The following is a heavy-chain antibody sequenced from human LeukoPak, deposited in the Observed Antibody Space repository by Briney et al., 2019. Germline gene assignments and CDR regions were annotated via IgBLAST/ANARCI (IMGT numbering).Heavy chain of an antibody. CDR2: IYYSGST. D-gene: IGHD3-10*01. Sequence: SETLSLICTVSGGSISSSSYYWGWIRQPPGKGLEWIGSIYYSGSTYYNPSLKSRVTISVDTSKNQFSLKLSSVTAADTAVYYCAGGNGSGSFHLYYWGAGKLVTVSS. CDR1: GGSISSSSYY. V-gene: IGHV4-39*01. J-gene: IGHJ4*02. CDR3: AGGNGSGSFHLYY.